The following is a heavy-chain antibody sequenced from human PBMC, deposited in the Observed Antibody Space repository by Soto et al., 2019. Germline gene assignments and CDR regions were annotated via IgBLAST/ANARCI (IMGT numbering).Heavy chain of an antibody. J-gene: IGHJ4*02. Sequence: PGGSLRLSCAASGFTFSSYAMSWVRQAPGKGLEWVSTISAGDDSTNYADSVKGRFTISRDNSKTTLYLQMNSLRAEDTAVYFCAKTIAVAKSFFHYWSQGTLVTVSS. CDR1: GFTFSSYA. D-gene: IGHD6-19*01. CDR2: ISAGDDST. V-gene: IGHV3-23*01. CDR3: AKTIAVAKSFFHY.